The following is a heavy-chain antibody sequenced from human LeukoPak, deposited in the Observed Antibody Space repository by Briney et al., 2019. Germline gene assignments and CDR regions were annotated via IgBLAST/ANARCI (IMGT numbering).Heavy chain of an antibody. CDR2: IRYDGSNK. CDR1: GFTFSSYG. CDR3: AKDREDTMVRGNDAFDI. Sequence: GGSLRLSCAASGFTFSSYGMHWVRQAPGKGLEWVAFIRYDGSNKYYADSVKGRFTISRDNSKNTLYLQMNSLRAEDTAVYYCAKDREDTMVRGNDAFDIWGQGTMVTVSS. J-gene: IGHJ3*02. V-gene: IGHV3-30*02. D-gene: IGHD3-10*01.